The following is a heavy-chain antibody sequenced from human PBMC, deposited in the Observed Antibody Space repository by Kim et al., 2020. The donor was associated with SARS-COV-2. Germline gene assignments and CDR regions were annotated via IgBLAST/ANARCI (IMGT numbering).Heavy chain of an antibody. CDR2: GST. D-gene: IGHD1-26*01. CDR3: AYVGATTSY. J-gene: IGHJ4*02. Sequence: GSTYYNPSLKSRVTISVDTSKNQFSLRLSSVTAADTAVYYCAYVGATTSYWGQGTLVTVSS. V-gene: IGHV4-39*07.